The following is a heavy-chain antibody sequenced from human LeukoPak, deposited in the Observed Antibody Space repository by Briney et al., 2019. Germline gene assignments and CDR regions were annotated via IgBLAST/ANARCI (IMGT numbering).Heavy chain of an antibody. CDR3: ARDIDRVFNWFDP. J-gene: IGHJ5*02. V-gene: IGHV1-3*01. CDR1: GYIFTSYA. D-gene: IGHD6-13*01. CDR2: INAGNGNT. Sequence: ASVKVSCKASGYIFTSYAMHWVRQAPGQRLEWMGWINAGNGNTKYSQKFQGRVTITRDSSASTVYMELSSLRSEDTAVYYCARDIDRVFNWFDPWGQGTLVTVSS.